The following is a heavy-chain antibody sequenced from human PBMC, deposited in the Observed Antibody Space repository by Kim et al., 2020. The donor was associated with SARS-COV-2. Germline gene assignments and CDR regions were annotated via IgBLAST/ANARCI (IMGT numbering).Heavy chain of an antibody. CDR3: AKDLLLRYSSGWKYYYYGMDV. CDR2: ISYDGSNK. CDR1: GFTFSSYG. J-gene: IGHJ6*02. V-gene: IGHV3-30*18. Sequence: GGSLRLSCAASGFTFSSYGMHWVRQAPSKGLEWVAVISYDGSNKDYADSVKGRFTISRDKSKNTLYLQMNSLRAEDTAVYYCAKDLLLRYSSGWKYYYYGMDVWGQGTTVTVSS. D-gene: IGHD6-19*01.